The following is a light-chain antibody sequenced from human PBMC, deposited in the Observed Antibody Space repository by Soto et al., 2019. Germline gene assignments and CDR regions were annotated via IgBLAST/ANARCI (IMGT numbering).Light chain of an antibody. V-gene: IGLV1-44*01. CDR1: RSNIGSNS. J-gene: IGLJ1*01. CDR2: SNN. Sequence: QSVLTQPPSASGTPGQRVTISRSGDRSNIGSNSVNWYQQLPGTAPKLLIYSNNQRPSGVPDRFSGSKSGTSASLAISGLQSEDEADYYCAAWDDSLNGRYVFGTGTKVTVL. CDR3: AAWDDSLNGRYV.